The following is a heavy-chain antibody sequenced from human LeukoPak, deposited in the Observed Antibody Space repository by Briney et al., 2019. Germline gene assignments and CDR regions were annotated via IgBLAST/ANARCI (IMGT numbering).Heavy chain of an antibody. CDR3: ATGIAVADYYFDY. D-gene: IGHD6-19*01. V-gene: IGHV4-4*07. CDR2: IYTSGST. CDR1: GGSISSYY. Sequence: SETLSLTCTVSGGSISSYYWSWIRQPAGQGLEWIGRIYTSGSTNYNPSLTSRVTMSVDTSKTQFSLKLSSVTAADTAVYYCATGIAVADYYFDYWGQGTLVTVSS. J-gene: IGHJ4*02.